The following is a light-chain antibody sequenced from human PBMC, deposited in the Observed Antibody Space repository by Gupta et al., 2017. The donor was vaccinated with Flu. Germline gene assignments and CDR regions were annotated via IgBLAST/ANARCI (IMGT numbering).Light chain of an antibody. CDR1: SNNVDNEG. CDR2: RNN. J-gene: IGLJ3*02. CDR3: FDRDSSLTGFV. Sequence: TGTLTCSGNSNNVDNEGATRLQPDQGHPPKRLSYRNNSRPSGISERFSSSRLGNTASLTITGLQPEEEADYYCFDRDSSLTGFVFGGGTKLTVL. V-gene: IGLV10-54*04.